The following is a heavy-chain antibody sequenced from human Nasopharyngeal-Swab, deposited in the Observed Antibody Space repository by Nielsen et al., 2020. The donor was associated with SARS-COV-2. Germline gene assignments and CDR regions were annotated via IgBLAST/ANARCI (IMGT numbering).Heavy chain of an antibody. CDR3: ARGGYSGYDSSNWFDP. V-gene: IGHV4-34*01. D-gene: IGHD5-12*01. Sequence: SETLSLTCAVYGGSFSGYYWSWIRQPPGKGLEWIGEINHSGSTNYNPSLKSRVTISVDTPKNQFSLKLSSVTAADTAVYYCARGGYSGYDSSNWFDPWGQGTLVTVSS. CDR2: INHSGST. J-gene: IGHJ5*02. CDR1: GGSFSGYY.